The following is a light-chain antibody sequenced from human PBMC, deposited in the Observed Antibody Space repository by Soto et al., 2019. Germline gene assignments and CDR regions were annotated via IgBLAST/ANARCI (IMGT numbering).Light chain of an antibody. Sequence: DIQMTQSPSTLSASVGDRVTITCRDSQSISSWLAWYQQNPGKAPTLLVYKASTLESGVPSRCIGSGSGGEFSITIISLQHDDVSTYYCHQYYSYSWTFGQGTKVEIK. CDR2: KAS. V-gene: IGKV1-5*03. J-gene: IGKJ1*01. CDR1: QSISSW. CDR3: HQYYSYSWT.